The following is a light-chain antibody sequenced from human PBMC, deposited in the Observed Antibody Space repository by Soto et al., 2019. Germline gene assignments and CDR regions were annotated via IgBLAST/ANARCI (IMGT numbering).Light chain of an antibody. Sequence: QTVVTQEPSFSVSPGGTVTLSCALRSGSVSTTYYPSWYQQTQGQAPRTLIYNTDTRSSGVPDRFSGSILENKAALTITGAQADDESDYYCVLYMGSGIVIFGGGTKVTVL. CDR1: SGSVSTTYY. CDR3: VLYMGSGIVI. J-gene: IGLJ2*01. CDR2: NTD. V-gene: IGLV8-61*01.